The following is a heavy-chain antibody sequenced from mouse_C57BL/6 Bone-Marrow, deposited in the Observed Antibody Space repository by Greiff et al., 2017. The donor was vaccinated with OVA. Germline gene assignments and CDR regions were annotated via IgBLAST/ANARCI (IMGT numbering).Heavy chain of an antibody. CDR1: GFTFSDYY. CDR3: ARPFYGNYWYFDV. D-gene: IGHD2-1*01. J-gene: IGHJ1*03. V-gene: IGHV5-12*01. CDR2: ISNGGGST. Sequence: DVQLVESGGGLVQPGGSLKLSCAASGFTFSDYYMYWVRQTPEKRLEWVAYISNGGGSTYYPDTVKGRFTISRDNAKNTLYLQMSRLKSEDTAMYYCARPFYGNYWYFDVWGTGTTVTVSS.